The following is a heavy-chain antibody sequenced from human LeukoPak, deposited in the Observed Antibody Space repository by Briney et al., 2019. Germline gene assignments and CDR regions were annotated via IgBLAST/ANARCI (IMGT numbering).Heavy chain of an antibody. CDR3: ARDKGILDHTDAFDI. CDR2: IKSKTDGGTT. D-gene: IGHD1-14*01. J-gene: IGHJ3*02. Sequence: GGSLRLSCAASGFTFSNAWMSWVRQAPGKGLEWVGRIKSKTDGGTTDYAASVKGRFTISRDDSKNTLYLQMSSLRAEDTAVYYCARDKGILDHTDAFDIWGQGTMVTVSS. V-gene: IGHV3-15*01. CDR1: GFTFSNAW.